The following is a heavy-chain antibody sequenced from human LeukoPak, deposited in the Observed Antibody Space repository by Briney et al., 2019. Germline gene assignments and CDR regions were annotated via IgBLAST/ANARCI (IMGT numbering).Heavy chain of an antibody. J-gene: IGHJ4*02. D-gene: IGHD3-10*01. Sequence: GGSLRLSCAASGFSVSSHYMSWVRQSPGKGLEWVSVIYSDGYTYYADSVEGRFSISRDNFKNTLYLQMNNLRAEDTALYYCVRIFNSPYDGENWGQGTLVTVSA. CDR2: IYSDGYT. CDR3: VRIFNSPYDGEN. V-gene: IGHV3-53*01. CDR1: GFSVSSHY.